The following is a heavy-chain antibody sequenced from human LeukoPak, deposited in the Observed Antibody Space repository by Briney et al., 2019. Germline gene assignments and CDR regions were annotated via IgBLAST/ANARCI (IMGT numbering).Heavy chain of an antibody. CDR3: SRQAYCGGGNCYPFDY. D-gene: IGHD2-15*01. Sequence: PSETLSLTCTVSGGSISSGFYYWSWIRQPAGKGLEWIGRIYTSGSTNYNPSLKSRVTISVDTSKNQFSLKLTSVAAADTAVYYCSRQAYCGGGNCYPFDYWGQGTLVTVSS. J-gene: IGHJ4*02. V-gene: IGHV4-61*02. CDR1: GGSISSGFYY. CDR2: IYTSGST.